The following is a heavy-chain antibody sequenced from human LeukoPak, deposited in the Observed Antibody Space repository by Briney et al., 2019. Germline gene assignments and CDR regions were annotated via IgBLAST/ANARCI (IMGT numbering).Heavy chain of an antibody. Sequence: TGGSLRLSCAASGFTFSSYSMNWVRQAPGKGLEWVSYISGSSTTIYYADSVKGRFTISRDNSKNTLYLQMNSLRAEDTAVYYCAKDRVAARYPPGDYWGQGTLVTVSS. D-gene: IGHD6-6*01. J-gene: IGHJ4*02. CDR1: GFTFSSYS. CDR2: ISGSSTTI. V-gene: IGHV3-48*01. CDR3: AKDRVAARYPPGDY.